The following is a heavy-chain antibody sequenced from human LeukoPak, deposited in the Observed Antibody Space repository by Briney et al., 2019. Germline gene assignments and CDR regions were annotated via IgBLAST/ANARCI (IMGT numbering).Heavy chain of an antibody. V-gene: IGHV4-59*01. CDR2: IYYSGST. D-gene: IGHD3-22*01. Sequence: SETLSLTCTVSGGSISSYYWSWIRQPPGKGLEWIGYIYYSGSTNYNPSLKSRVTISVDTSKNQFSLELSSVTAADTAVYYCARGSQVVVNAFDIWGQGTMVTVSS. CDR1: GGSISSYY. J-gene: IGHJ3*02. CDR3: ARGSQVVVNAFDI.